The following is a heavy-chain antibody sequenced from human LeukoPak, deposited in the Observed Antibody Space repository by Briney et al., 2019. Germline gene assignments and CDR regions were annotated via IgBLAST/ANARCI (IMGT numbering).Heavy chain of an antibody. Sequence: ASAKVSCKASGYTFTTYAMHWVRQAPGQRLEWMGWINAGNGNTKYSQKFQGRVTITRDTSASTAYMELSSLRSEDTAVYYCARIKEDCSSTSCYDRCDYWGQGTLVTVSS. CDR3: ARIKEDCSSTSCYDRCDY. CDR1: GYTFTTYA. CDR2: INAGNGNT. V-gene: IGHV1-3*01. J-gene: IGHJ4*02. D-gene: IGHD2-2*01.